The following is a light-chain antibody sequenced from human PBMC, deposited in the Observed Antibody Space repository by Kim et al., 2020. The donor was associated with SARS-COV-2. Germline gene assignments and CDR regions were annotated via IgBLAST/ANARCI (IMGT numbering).Light chain of an antibody. CDR3: QQHNSYPYT. J-gene: IGKJ2*01. Sequence: CGSVGDRVTITCRASQSISSWLAWYQQKPGKAPKSLIYDASSLESGVPLRFSGSGSGTEFTLTISSLQPDDFATYYCQQHNSYPYTFGQGTKLEI. V-gene: IGKV1-5*01. CDR2: DAS. CDR1: QSISSW.